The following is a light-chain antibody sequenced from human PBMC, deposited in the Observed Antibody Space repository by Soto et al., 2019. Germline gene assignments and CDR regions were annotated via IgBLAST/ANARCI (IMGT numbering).Light chain of an antibody. CDR3: SSYTSSTTYV. J-gene: IGLJ1*01. CDR1: TSDVGGYNH. Sequence: QSALTQPASASGSPGQSITISCIGTTSDVGGYNHVSWFQQHPGKGPKLIIYDVSNRPSGVSNRFSGSKSGSTASLTISGLQAEDEADYHCSSYTSSTTYVFGTGTKLTVL. CDR2: DVS. V-gene: IGLV2-14*01.